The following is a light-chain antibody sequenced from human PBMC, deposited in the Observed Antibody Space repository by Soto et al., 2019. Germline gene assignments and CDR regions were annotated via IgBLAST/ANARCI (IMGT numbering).Light chain of an antibody. Sequence: IGLTQSPGTLSLYPGVRATLSCSASLSVSSSYLAWYQQKPGQAPRLLIYGASSRSTGFPDGFSGSGSGTHLTLTISRLEPEDVAVYYCQQYGSSAYTFGQGNQLEIK. CDR1: LSVSSSY. CDR2: GAS. V-gene: IGKV3-20*01. J-gene: IGKJ2*01. CDR3: QQYGSSAYT.